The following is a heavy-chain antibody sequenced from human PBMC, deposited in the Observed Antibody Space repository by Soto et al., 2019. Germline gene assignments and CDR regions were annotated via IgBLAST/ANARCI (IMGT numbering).Heavy chain of an antibody. V-gene: IGHV3-33*07. Sequence: GGSLRLSSAASGLTFSSYGTYWVRQVPGTGLEWVTLIWNDGSNKYYADSVKGRFTIARDNFKKMLYLQMTSLRAEDTALYYWARSRQRIAPPCFFGMDVWGQGTTVPVSS. CDR2: IWNDGSNK. CDR3: ARSRQRIAPPCFFGMDV. CDR1: GLTFSSYG. J-gene: IGHJ6*02. D-gene: IGHD2-15*01.